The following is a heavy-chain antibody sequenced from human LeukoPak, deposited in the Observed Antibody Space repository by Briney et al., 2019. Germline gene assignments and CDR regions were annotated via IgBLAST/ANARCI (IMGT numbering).Heavy chain of an antibody. CDR2: INPNSGGT. V-gene: IGHV1-2*02. Sequence: ASVKVSCKASGYTFTGYYIHWVRQAPGQGLEWMGWINPNSGGTNYAQEFQGRVTMTRDTSISTAYMELNRLRSDDTAVYYCARDTTLITYWFDPWGQGTLVTVSS. J-gene: IGHJ5*02. CDR3: ARDTTLITYWFDP. CDR1: GYTFTGYY. D-gene: IGHD1-1*01.